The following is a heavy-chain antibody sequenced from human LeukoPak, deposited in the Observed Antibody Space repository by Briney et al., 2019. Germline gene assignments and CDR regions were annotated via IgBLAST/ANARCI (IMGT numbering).Heavy chain of an antibody. D-gene: IGHD2-8*01. J-gene: IGHJ4*02. V-gene: IGHV1-2*02. CDR1: GYTFTGYY. CDR3: ARGMVGVLLLAY. CDR2: INPNSGAT. Sequence: GASVEVSCKASGYTFTGYYMHCVRDTPGRGVEWMGWINPNSGATNSTQKVQGRVTMTRDPYISTAYMELSRVRSNHAAVYYCARGMVGVLLLAYWGQGPGDTLS.